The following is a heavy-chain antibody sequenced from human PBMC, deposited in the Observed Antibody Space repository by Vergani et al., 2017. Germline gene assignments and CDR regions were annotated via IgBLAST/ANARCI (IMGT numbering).Heavy chain of an antibody. V-gene: IGHV3-15*01. CDR1: GFTFSNAC. CDR3: NTGGTIFRVVTQFDY. D-gene: IGHD3-3*01. CDR2: IKSKTDGGTT. Sequence: EVQLVESGGGLVKPGGSLRLSCAASGFTFSNACMSWVRQAPGKGVEWVGRIKSKTDGGTTDYAAPGKGRFTLSRDDSKNTLYLQMNSLKTEDTAVYYCNTGGTIFRVVTQFDYWGQGTLVTVSS. J-gene: IGHJ4*02.